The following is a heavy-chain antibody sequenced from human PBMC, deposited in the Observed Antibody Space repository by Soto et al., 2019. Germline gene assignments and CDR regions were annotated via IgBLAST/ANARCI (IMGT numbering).Heavy chain of an antibody. J-gene: IGHJ4*02. D-gene: IGHD2-15*01. Sequence: AGGSLRLSCAASGFTFSTYAMHWVRQAPGKGLEYVSAISSNGGSTYYANSVKGRFTISIDNSKNTLYLQMGSLRAEDMAVYYCATSVVVVAAIPYWGQGTLVTVSS. CDR3: ATSVVVVAAIPY. CDR2: ISSNGGST. CDR1: GFTFSTYA. V-gene: IGHV3-64*01.